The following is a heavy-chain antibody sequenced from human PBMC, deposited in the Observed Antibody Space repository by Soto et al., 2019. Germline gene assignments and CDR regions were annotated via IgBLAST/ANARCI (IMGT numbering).Heavy chain of an antibody. CDR1: GFTFSTYA. J-gene: IGHJ4*02. V-gene: IGHV3-30-3*01. CDR2: ISSDINNK. CDR3: ARARGDTYGAFDY. D-gene: IGHD5-18*01. Sequence: QVQLVESGGGVVQPGRSLRLSCAASGFTFSTYAMHWVRQAPGKGLEWVAVISSDINNKYYADSVKGRFTISRDNSKNALWLQMSSLRPEDTAGYYCARARGDTYGAFDYWGQGTLVTVSS.